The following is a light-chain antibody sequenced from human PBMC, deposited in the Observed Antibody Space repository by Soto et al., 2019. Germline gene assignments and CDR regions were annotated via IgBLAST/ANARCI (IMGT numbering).Light chain of an antibody. V-gene: IGLV2-8*01. Sequence: QSVLTQPPSASGSPGQSVAVSCTGTSSDIGNYNFVSWYQQHPGKAPKLMIYEVSKRPSGVPDRFSGSKSGNTASLTVSGLQAEDEADYYCSSYAGSNTYVSGTGTKVTVL. CDR2: EVS. J-gene: IGLJ1*01. CDR3: SSYAGSNTYV. CDR1: SSDIGNYNF.